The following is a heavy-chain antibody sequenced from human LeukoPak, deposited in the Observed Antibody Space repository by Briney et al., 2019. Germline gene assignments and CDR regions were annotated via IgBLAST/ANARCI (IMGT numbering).Heavy chain of an antibody. J-gene: IGHJ6*02. CDR2: INPSGGST. Sequence: VASVNVSCKASGYTFTSYYMHWVRQAPGQGLEWMGIINPSGGSTSYAQKFQGRVTMTRDTSTSTVYMELSSLRSEDTVVYYCARDPPRGPQGYCSSTSCYKPFIGDYYYYGMDVWGQGTTVTVSS. V-gene: IGHV1-46*01. D-gene: IGHD2-2*02. CDR1: GYTFTSYY. CDR3: ARDPPRGPQGYCSSTSCYKPFIGDYYYYGMDV.